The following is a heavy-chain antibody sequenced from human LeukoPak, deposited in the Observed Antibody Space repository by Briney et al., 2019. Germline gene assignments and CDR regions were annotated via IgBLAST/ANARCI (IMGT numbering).Heavy chain of an antibody. Sequence: GGSLRLSCTGTGFNFNMFAMHWVRQAPGTGLEWVSGLSRSGTTTNYADSVKGRFTISRDRSQHTMFLQLNSLRPEDTAVYYCAKEQRIRHCSEGVCMEGYYFDYWGQGTLVTVSS. CDR3: AKEQRIRHCSEGVCMEGYYFDY. V-gene: IGHV3-23*01. CDR1: GFNFNMFA. CDR2: LSRSGTTT. D-gene: IGHD2-15*01. J-gene: IGHJ4*02.